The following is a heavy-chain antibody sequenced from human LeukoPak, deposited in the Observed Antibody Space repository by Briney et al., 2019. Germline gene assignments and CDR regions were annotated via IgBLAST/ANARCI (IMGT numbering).Heavy chain of an antibody. CDR2: ISSSSSYI. J-gene: IGHJ4*02. D-gene: IGHD3-10*01. CDR1: GFTFSSYS. Sequence: GGSLRLSCAASGFTFSSYSMNWVRQAPGKGLEWVSSISSSSSYIYYAASVKGRFTISRDNAKNSLYLQMSSLRAEDTAVYYCARADYYGSGSYYKEWGQGTLVTVSS. V-gene: IGHV3-21*01. CDR3: ARADYYGSGSYYKE.